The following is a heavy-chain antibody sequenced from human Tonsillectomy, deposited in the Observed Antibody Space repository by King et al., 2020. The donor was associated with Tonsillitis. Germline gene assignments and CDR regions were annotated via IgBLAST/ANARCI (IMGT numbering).Heavy chain of an antibody. CDR1: GFTFSSYG. CDR2: ISYDGSNK. V-gene: IGHV3-30*18. Sequence: VQLVESGGGVVQPGRSLRLSCAASGFTFSSYGMHWVRQAPGKGLEWVAVISYDGSNKYYADSVKGRFTISRDNSKNTLYLQMNSLRAEDTAVYYCAKVADYDFWGDIPRGFDYWGQGTLVTVSS. CDR3: AKVADYDFWGDIPRGFDY. D-gene: IGHD3-3*01. J-gene: IGHJ4*02.